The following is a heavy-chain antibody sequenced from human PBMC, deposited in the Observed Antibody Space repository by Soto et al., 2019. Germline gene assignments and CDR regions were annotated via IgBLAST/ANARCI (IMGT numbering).Heavy chain of an antibody. Sequence: PGGSLRLSCAASGFTFSSYSMNWVRQAPGKGLEWVSSISSSSSYIYYADSVKGRFTISRDNAKNSLYLQMNSLRAEDTAVYYCARDVYSSPRSGWDYFDYWGQGTLVTVSS. D-gene: IGHD6-13*01. CDR2: ISSSSSYI. J-gene: IGHJ4*02. V-gene: IGHV3-21*01. CDR1: GFTFSSYS. CDR3: ARDVYSSPRSGWDYFDY.